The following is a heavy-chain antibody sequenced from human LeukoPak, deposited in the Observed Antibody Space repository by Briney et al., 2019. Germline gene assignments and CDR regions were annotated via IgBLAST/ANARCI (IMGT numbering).Heavy chain of an antibody. V-gene: IGHV4-31*02. J-gene: IGHJ4*02. CDR3: ARAWNCYDDSSGPFDY. CDR1: GGSISSGGYY. CDR2: IYYSGST. Sequence: SETLSLTCSVSGGSISSGGYYWSWIRQHPGKGLEWIGYIYYSGSTYYNPSLKSRVTISVDTSKNQFSLKLSSVTAADTAVYYCARAWNCYDDSSGPFDYWGQGTLVTVSS. D-gene: IGHD3-22*01.